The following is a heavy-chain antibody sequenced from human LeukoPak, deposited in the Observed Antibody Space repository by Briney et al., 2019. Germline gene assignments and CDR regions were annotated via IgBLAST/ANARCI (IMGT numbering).Heavy chain of an antibody. CDR2: IYYSGST. D-gene: IGHD6-19*01. V-gene: IGHV4-39*07. J-gene: IGHJ5*02. Sequence: SETLSLTCTVSGGSISSISYYWGWIRQPPGEGLEWIGSIYYSGSTSYNPSLESRVTISVDTSKNQFSLRLTSVTAADTAVYYCARALAVAGTWWFDPWGQGTLVTVSS. CDR1: GGSISSISYY. CDR3: ARALAVAGTWWFDP.